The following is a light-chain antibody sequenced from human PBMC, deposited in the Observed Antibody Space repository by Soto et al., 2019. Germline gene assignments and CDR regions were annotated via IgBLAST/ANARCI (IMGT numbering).Light chain of an antibody. V-gene: IGKV1-9*01. CDR3: QQLRMYPST. CDR1: QDIAIY. J-gene: IGKJ4*01. CDR2: AAS. Sequence: IQLTQSPSSLSASVGDRVTITFLAIQDIAIYLAWYQQKPGEAPKLLIYAASTLYGGVPSRFSGSGSGTDFALTITSLQAEDFATYYCQQLRMYPSTFGGGTKVDIK.